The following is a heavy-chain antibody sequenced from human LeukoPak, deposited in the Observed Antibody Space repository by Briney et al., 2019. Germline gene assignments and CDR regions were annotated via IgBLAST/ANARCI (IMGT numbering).Heavy chain of an antibody. D-gene: IGHD3-22*01. J-gene: IGHJ4*02. CDR2: ISGSGGST. Sequence: GGSLRLSCAASGFTVSSNYMSWVRQAPGKGLEWVSAISGSGGSTYYADSVKGRFTISRDNSKNTLHLQMNSLRAEDTAVYYCAKILYYYDSSGYFGYWGQGTLVTVSS. CDR1: GFTVSSNY. CDR3: AKILYYYDSSGYFGY. V-gene: IGHV3-23*01.